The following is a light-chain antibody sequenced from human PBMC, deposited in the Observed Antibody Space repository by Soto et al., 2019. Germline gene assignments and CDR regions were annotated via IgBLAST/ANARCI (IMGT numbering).Light chain of an antibody. J-gene: IGKJ1*01. Sequence: DFQMTQSPSSLSASVGDRVTITCRASQGISNSLAWYQQKPGKVPKLLIYAASTLQSGVPSRFSGSGYGTEFTLTISSLQPDDFATYYCQQYNDYSWTFGQGTKVEIK. CDR2: AAS. CDR3: QQYNDYSWT. V-gene: IGKV1-27*01. CDR1: QGISNS.